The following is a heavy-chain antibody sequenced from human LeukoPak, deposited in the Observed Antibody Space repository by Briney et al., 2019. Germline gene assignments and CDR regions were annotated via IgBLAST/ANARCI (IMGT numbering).Heavy chain of an antibody. CDR2: IRNDGSNK. CDR1: GFTFSGYG. V-gene: IGHV3-30*02. J-gene: IGHJ4*02. D-gene: IGHD2-2*01. CDR3: AKDQSSFCSRSSCYALHY. Sequence: GGSLRLSCAASGFTFSGYGMHWVRQAPGKGLEWVAFIRNDGSNKYYADSVKGRFTISRENSKNTLYLQMNSLRGEDAAVYYCAKDQSSFCSRSSCYALHYWGQGTLVTVSS.